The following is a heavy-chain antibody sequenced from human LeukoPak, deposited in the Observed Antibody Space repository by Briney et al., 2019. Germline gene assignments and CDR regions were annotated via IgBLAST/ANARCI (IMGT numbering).Heavy chain of an antibody. CDR1: GLSVSRNY. Sequence: GGSLRLSCAASGLSVSRNYISWVRQAPGKGLEWVSFIYTGTTTFYADSVKGRFTISRDNSRNTVYLELNSLRVDDTAVYYCARDWGHFDYWGPGTLVTVSS. J-gene: IGHJ4*02. D-gene: IGHD3-16*01. CDR2: IYTGTTT. V-gene: IGHV3-53*01. CDR3: ARDWGHFDY.